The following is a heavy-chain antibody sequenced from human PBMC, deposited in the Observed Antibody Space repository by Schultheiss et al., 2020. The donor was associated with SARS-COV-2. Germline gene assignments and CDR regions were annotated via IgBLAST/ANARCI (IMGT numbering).Heavy chain of an antibody. D-gene: IGHD2-15*01. CDR3: ARDQVDGMDV. V-gene: IGHV3-11*01. Sequence: GESLKISCAASGFTVSSNYMSWVRQAPGKGLEWVSYISSSGSTIYYADSVKGRFTISRDNAKNSLYLQMNSLRAEDTAVYYCARDQVDGMDVWGQGTTVTVSS. CDR2: ISSSGSTI. J-gene: IGHJ6*02. CDR1: GFTVSSNY.